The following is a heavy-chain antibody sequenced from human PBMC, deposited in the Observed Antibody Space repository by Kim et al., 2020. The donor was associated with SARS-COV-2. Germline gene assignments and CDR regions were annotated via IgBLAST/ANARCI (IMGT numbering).Heavy chain of an antibody. CDR3: AKHRRARIAAAGMGGMDV. J-gene: IGHJ6*02. Sequence: GGSLRLSCAASGFTFSSYAMSWVRQAPGKGLEWVSVIYSGGSSTYYADSVKGRFTISRDNSKNTLYLQMNSLRAEDTAVYYCAKHRRARIAAAGMGGMDVWGQGTTVTVSS. V-gene: IGHV3-23*03. CDR1: GFTFSSYA. CDR2: IYSGGSST. D-gene: IGHD6-13*01.